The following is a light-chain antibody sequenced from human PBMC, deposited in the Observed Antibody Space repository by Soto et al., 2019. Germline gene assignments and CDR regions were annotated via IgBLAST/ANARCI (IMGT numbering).Light chain of an antibody. Sequence: LSPGETATLACRASQSVSSNYVAWFHQKPGQAPRLLIYGASSRATGIPDRFSGGGSGTDFTLTISNLEPEDFAVYYCQQRSDWPWTFGQGTKV. V-gene: IGKV3D-20*02. CDR1: QSVSSNY. CDR2: GAS. CDR3: QQRSDWPWT. J-gene: IGKJ1*01.